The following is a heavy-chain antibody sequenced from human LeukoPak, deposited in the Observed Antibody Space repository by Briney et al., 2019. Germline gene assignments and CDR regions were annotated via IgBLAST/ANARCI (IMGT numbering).Heavy chain of an antibody. D-gene: IGHD5-12*01. V-gene: IGHV3-74*01. CDR2: IDEYGTTI. CDR3: ATDLSGRQDY. J-gene: IGHJ4*02. CDR1: GFTFSSYA. Sequence: GGSLRLSCSASGFTFSSYAMHWVRQAPGKGLVWVSRIDEYGTTINYADSVKGRSTISRNNAGDTLFLQMNSLRAEDTGVYYCATDLSGRQDYWGQGTLVTVSS.